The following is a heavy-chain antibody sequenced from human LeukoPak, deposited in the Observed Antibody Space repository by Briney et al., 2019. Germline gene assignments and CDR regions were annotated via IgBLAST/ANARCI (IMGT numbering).Heavy chain of an antibody. J-gene: IGHJ4*02. V-gene: IGHV3-15*04. D-gene: IGHD3-22*01. CDR2: IESKTDGGTT. CDR3: SIHYYDDSNGYYYYFHY. Sequence: GGSLRLSCAASGFSFSDAWMSWVRQIPGKGLEWVGRIESKTDGGTTDYAAPVKGRFTISRDDSTNTLYLQMNSLKTEDTAVYYCSIHYYDDSNGYYYYFHYWGQGTLVTVSS. CDR1: GFSFSDAW.